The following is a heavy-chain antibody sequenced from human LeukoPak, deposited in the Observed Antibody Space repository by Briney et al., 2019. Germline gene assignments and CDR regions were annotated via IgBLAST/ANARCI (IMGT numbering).Heavy chain of an antibody. CDR3: ARDISSGYSSHYMDV. Sequence: PGGSLRLSCAVSGVTFNDSYMSWIRQAPGKGLEWVSYISRSGGTIYYADSVKGRFTISRDNTKNSLYLQMNSLRAEDTAVYYCARDISSGYSSHYMDVWGKGTTVTVSS. D-gene: IGHD3-22*01. CDR2: ISRSGGTI. V-gene: IGHV3-11*01. CDR1: GVTFNDSY. J-gene: IGHJ6*03.